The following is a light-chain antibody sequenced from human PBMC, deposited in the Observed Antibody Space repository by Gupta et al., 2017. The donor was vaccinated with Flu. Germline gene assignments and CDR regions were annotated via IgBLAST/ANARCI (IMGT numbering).Light chain of an antibody. CDR1: QSILYSSNNKNY. Sequence: DIVMTQSPDSLAVSLGERATINCKSSQSILYSSNNKNYLAWYQQKPGQPPKLLIYWASTRESGVPDRFSGSESGTDFTLTISNLQAEDVAVYYCQQDYNTPWTFGQGTKVEIK. J-gene: IGKJ1*01. CDR3: QQDYNTPWT. CDR2: WAS. V-gene: IGKV4-1*01.